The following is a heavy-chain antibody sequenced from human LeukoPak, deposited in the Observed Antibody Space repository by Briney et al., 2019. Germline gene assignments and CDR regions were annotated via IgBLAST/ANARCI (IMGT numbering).Heavy chain of an antibody. J-gene: IGHJ4*02. CDR1: GFTFDDYA. CDR3: AKDPSYDFWSGYYDY. CDR2: ISWNSGSI. V-gene: IGHV3-9*03. Sequence: GRSLRLSCAASGFTFDDYAMHWVRQAPGKGLEWVSGISWNSGSIGYADSVKGRFTIYRDNAKNSLYLQMNSLRAEDMALYYCAKDPSYDFWSGYYDYWGQGTLVTVSS. D-gene: IGHD3-3*01.